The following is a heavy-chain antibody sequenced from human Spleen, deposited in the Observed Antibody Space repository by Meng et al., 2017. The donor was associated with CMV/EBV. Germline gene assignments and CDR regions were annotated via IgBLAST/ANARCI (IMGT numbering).Heavy chain of an antibody. Sequence: SETLSLTCTVSGYSISSGYYWGWIRQPPGKGLEWIGNIYHSGSTYYNPSLKSRVTISVDTSKNQFSLKLSSVTAADTAVYYCARDLIYCSSTSCYYDGMDVWGQGTTVTVS. D-gene: IGHD2-2*01. V-gene: IGHV4-38-2*02. CDR2: IYHSGST. CDR1: GYSISSGYY. J-gene: IGHJ6*02. CDR3: ARDLIYCSSTSCYYDGMDV.